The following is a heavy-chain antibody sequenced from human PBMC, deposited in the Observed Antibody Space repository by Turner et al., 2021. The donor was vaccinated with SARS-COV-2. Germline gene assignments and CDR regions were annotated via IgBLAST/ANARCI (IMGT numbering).Heavy chain of an antibody. CDR1: GFTFSSYG. CDR3: ARDKGEGSSGWLIPSGSYYFDY. V-gene: IGHV3-33*01. D-gene: IGHD6-19*01. Sequence: QVQLVESGGGVVQPGRSLRLSCAASGFTFSSYGMHWVRQAPGKGVEGVALMWYEGSYKYDADYMKGRFTISRDNSKNTKYLKMKSLRAEDTAVYYCARDKGEGSSGWLIPSGSYYFDYWGQGTLVTVSS. J-gene: IGHJ4*02. CDR2: MWYEGSYK.